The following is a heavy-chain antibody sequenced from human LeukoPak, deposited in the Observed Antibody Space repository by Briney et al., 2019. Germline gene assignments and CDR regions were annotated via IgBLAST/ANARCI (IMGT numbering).Heavy chain of an antibody. CDR2: IYHSGST. Sequence: SETLSLTCTVSGYSNSSGYYWGWIRQPPGKGLEWIGSIYHSGSTYYNPSLKSRVTISVDTSKNQFSLKLSSVTAADTAVYYCARVDYYYYMDVWGKGTTVTVSS. V-gene: IGHV4-38-2*02. CDR3: ARVDYYYYMDV. CDR1: GYSNSSGYY. J-gene: IGHJ6*03.